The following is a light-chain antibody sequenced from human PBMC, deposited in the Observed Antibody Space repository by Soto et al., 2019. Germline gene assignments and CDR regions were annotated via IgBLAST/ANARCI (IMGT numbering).Light chain of an antibody. Sequence: EIVLTQSPGTLSVYTGERATLSCRASQSVSSKLAWYQQKPGQAPRLLFYGASTGATGIPARFSGSGSETEFTLSISSLQSEDFAVYYCQQYNNWPGTFGQGTKVDIK. CDR1: QSVSSK. CDR3: QQYNNWPGT. V-gene: IGKV3-15*01. CDR2: GAS. J-gene: IGKJ1*01.